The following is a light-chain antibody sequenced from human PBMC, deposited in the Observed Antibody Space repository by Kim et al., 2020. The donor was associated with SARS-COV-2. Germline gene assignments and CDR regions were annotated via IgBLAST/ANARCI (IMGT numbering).Light chain of an antibody. CDR1: QSISSW. J-gene: IGKJ1*01. CDR2: KAS. CDR3: QQSPRT. V-gene: IGKV1-5*03. Sequence: TLSPPVGARVTITSRASQSISSWFACYQQKPGKAPKLLIYKASSLESGVPSRFSGSGSGTEFPLTISSLQPDDFATYYCQQSPRTFGQGTKVDIK.